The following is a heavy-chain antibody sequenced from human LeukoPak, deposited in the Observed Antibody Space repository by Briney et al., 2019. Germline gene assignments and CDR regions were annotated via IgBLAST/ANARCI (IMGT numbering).Heavy chain of an antibody. D-gene: IGHD4-17*01. J-gene: IGHJ4*02. Sequence: GGSLRLSCAASGFTFSDYYMSWIRQAPGKGLEWVSYISSSGSTIYYADSVKGRFTISRDNAKNSLYLQMNSLRAEDTALYYCAKDTDGDYDTIDYWGQGTLVTVSS. V-gene: IGHV3-11*01. CDR1: GFTFSDYY. CDR3: AKDTDGDYDTIDY. CDR2: ISSSGSTI.